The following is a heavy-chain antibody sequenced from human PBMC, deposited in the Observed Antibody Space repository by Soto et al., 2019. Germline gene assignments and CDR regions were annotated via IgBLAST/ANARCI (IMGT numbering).Heavy chain of an antibody. CDR2: INAGNGNT. V-gene: IGHV1-3*01. Sequence: QVQLVQSGAEVKKPGASVKVSCKASGYTFTTYAIHWVRQAPGQRLEWMGWINAGNGNTKYSQKFQGRVTITRDTAGSTAYMELSSLRSEDTAMYYCEGYSGSLVRGGKCGMDVWGQGTTVTVSS. CDR1: GYTFTTYA. CDR3: EGYSGSLVRGGKCGMDV. D-gene: IGHD3-10*01. J-gene: IGHJ6*02.